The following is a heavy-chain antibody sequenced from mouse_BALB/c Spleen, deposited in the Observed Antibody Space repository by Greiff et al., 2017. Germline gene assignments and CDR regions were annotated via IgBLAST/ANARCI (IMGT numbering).Heavy chain of an antibody. CDR1: GFTFSSYY. D-gene: IGHD1-1*01. CDR2: INSNGGST. CDR3: ARGREATDY. V-gene: IGHV5-6-2*01. Sequence: EVKLMESGGGLVKLGGSLKLSCAASGFTFSSYYMSWVRQTPEKRLELVAAINSNGGSTYYPDTVKGRFTISRDNAKNTLYLQMSSLKSEDTALYYCARGREATDYWGQGTSVTVSS. J-gene: IGHJ4*01.